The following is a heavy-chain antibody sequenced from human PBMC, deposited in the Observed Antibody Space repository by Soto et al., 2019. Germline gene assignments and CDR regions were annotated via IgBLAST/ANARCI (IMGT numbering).Heavy chain of an antibody. CDR1: GGSISSGDYY. J-gene: IGHJ4*02. V-gene: IGHV4-30-4*01. CDR2: IYYSGST. D-gene: IGHD3-3*01. Sequence: SETLSLTCTVSGGSISSGDYYWSWIRQPPGKGLEWIGYIYYSGSTYYNPSLKSRVTISVDTSKNQFSLELSSVTAADTAVYYCCRGGGFLESLYYFDYWCQGTLVTVFS. CDR3: CRGGGFLESLYYFDY.